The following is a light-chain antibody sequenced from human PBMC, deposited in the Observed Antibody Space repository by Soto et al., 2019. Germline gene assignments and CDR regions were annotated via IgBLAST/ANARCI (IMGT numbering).Light chain of an antibody. CDR2: GAS. Sequence: EIVLTQSPDTLSLSPGETATLSCRASQSVSSNLAWYQQKPGQAPRLLIYGASSRATGIPDRFSGSGSGTDFTLTISRLEPEDFAVYYCQQYGSSPPITFGQGTRLEN. CDR1: QSVSSN. CDR3: QQYGSSPPIT. J-gene: IGKJ5*01. V-gene: IGKV3-20*01.